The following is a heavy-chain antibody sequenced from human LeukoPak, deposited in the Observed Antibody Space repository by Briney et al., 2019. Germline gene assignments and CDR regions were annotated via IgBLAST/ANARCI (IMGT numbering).Heavy chain of an antibody. D-gene: IGHD3-3*01. CDR3: ARGGRGYYSDFDY. Sequence: GGSLRLSCAASGFTVSSSYMSWVRQAPGKGLEWVSVIYSGGTTYYADSVKGRFTISRDNSKNTLYLQMNSLRAEDSAVYYCARGGRGYYSDFDYWGQGTLVTVSS. J-gene: IGHJ4*02. V-gene: IGHV3-53*01. CDR2: IYSGGTT. CDR1: GFTVSSSY.